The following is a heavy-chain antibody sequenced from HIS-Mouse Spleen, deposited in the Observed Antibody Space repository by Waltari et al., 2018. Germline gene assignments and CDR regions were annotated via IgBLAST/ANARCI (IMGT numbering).Heavy chain of an antibody. CDR2: ISAYNGNT. CDR3: ARSESRFLEWLDWFDP. V-gene: IGHV1-18*01. J-gene: IGHJ5*02. Sequence: QVQLVQSGAEVKKPGASVKVSCKASGYTFTSSGISWVRQAPEQGLEWMGWISAYNGNTNYAQKLQGRVTMTTDTSTSTAYMELRSLRSDDTAVYYCARSESRFLEWLDWFDPWGQGTLVTVSS. D-gene: IGHD3-3*01. CDR1: GYTFTSSG.